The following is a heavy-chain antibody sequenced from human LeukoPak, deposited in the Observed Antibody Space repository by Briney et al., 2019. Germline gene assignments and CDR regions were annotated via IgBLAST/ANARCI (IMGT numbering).Heavy chain of an antibody. J-gene: IGHJ5*02. CDR1: GFTFSSYE. V-gene: IGHV3-48*03. CDR2: ISSSGSNI. CDR3: AREFKSGYGMWA. Sequence: GGSLRLSCAASGFTFSSYEMNWVRQAPGKGLEWVSYISSSGSNIYYADSVKGRFTISRDNAENSLHLQMNSLRADDTAVYYCAREFKSGYGMWAWGQGTLVTVSS. D-gene: IGHD5-18*01.